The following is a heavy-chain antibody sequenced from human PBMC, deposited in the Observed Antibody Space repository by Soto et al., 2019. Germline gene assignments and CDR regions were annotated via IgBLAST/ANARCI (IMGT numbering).Heavy chain of an antibody. CDR2: ISSSSSYI. V-gene: IGHV3-21*01. Sequence: PGGSLRLSCAASGFTFSSYGMNWVRQAPGKGLEWVSSISSSSSYIYYADSVKGRFTISRDNAKNSLYLQMNSLRAEDTAVYYCARDETGTYAFDIWGQGTMVTVSS. CDR3: ARDETGTYAFDI. D-gene: IGHD3-9*01. J-gene: IGHJ3*02. CDR1: GFTFSSYG.